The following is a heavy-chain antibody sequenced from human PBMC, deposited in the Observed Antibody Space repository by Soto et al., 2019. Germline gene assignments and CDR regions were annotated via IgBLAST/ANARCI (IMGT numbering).Heavy chain of an antibody. CDR1: GFTFSSYG. Sequence: GGSLRLSCAASGFTFSSYGMHWVRQAPGKGLEWVAVIWYDGSNKYYADSVKGRFTISRDNSKNTLYLQMNSLRAEDTAVYYCARDTIITMVRGGPFDYWGQGTLVTVSS. CDR2: IWYDGSNK. D-gene: IGHD3-10*01. CDR3: ARDTIITMVRGGPFDY. J-gene: IGHJ4*02. V-gene: IGHV3-33*01.